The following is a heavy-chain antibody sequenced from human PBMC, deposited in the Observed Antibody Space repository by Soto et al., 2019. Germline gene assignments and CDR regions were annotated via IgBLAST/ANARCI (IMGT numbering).Heavy chain of an antibody. CDR3: AREDRDSNYGYYYYGMDV. J-gene: IGHJ6*02. D-gene: IGHD4-4*01. V-gene: IGHV1-2*04. CDR1: GYTFTGYY. CDR2: INPNSGGT. Sequence: ASVKVSCKASGYTFTGYYMHWVRQAPGQGLEWMGWINPNSGGTNYAQKFQGWVTMTRDTSISTAYMELSRLRSDDTAVYYCAREDRDSNYGYYYYGMDVWGQGTTVTVSS.